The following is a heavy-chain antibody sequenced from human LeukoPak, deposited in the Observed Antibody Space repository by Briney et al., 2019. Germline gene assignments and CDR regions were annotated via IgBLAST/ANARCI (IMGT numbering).Heavy chain of an antibody. V-gene: IGHV3-23*01. CDR1: GFTFSSYA. CDR2: ISGSGGST. CDR3: AKDEDSSGWYDLGGY. Sequence: GGSLRLSCAASGFTFSSYAMSWVRQAPGKGLEWVSAISGSGGSTYYADSVKGRFTISRDNSKNTLYLQMNSLRAEDTAVYYCAKDEDSSGWYDLGGYWGQGTLVTVSS. D-gene: IGHD6-19*01. J-gene: IGHJ4*02.